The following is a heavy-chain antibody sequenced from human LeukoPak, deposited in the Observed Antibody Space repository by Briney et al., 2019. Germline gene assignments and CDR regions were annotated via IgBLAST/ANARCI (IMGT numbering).Heavy chain of an antibody. CDR1: GFTFSNYW. CDR3: AREAVAGTEGYYYYMDV. V-gene: IGHV3-21*01. D-gene: IGHD6-19*01. J-gene: IGHJ6*03. Sequence: GGSLRLSCGASGFTFSNYWMSWVRQAPGKGLEWVSSISRSSSEIYYADSVKGRFTISRDNAKNSLYLQMNSLRAEDTAVYYCAREAVAGTEGYYYYMDVWGKGTTVTVSS. CDR2: ISRSSSEI.